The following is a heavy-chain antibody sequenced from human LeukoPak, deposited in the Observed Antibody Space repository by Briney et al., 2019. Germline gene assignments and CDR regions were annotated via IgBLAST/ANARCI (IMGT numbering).Heavy chain of an antibody. J-gene: IGHJ4*02. CDR3: ARVPIPYYDSSGYLIDY. Sequence: SETLSLTCTVSGGSISSGGYYWSWIRQHPGKGLEWIGYIYYSGSTYYNPLLKSRVTISVDTSKNQFSLKLSSVTAADTAVYYCARVPIPYYDSSGYLIDYWGQGTLVTVSS. V-gene: IGHV4-31*03. CDR2: IYYSGST. CDR1: GGSISSGGYY. D-gene: IGHD3-22*01.